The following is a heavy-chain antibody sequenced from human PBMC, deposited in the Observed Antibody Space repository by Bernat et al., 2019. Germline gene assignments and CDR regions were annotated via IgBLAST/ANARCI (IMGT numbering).Heavy chain of an antibody. V-gene: IGHV3-23*01. J-gene: IGHJ4*02. Sequence: EVQLLESGGGLVQPGGSLRLSCAASGFTFSSYAMSWVRQAPGKGLEWVSTISGSDDSTYYADSVKGRFTISRDNSKNTLYLQVNSLRPEDTAVYYCAKVSGDWHWGQGTLVTVSS. CDR1: GFTFSSYA. CDR3: AKVSGDWH. D-gene: IGHD2-21*02. CDR2: ISGSDDST.